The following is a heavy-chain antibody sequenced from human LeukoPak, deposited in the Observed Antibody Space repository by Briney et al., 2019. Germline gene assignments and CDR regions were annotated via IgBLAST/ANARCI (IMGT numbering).Heavy chain of an antibody. Sequence: ASVKVSCKASGYTFTSYDINWVRQATGQGLEWMGWMNPNSGSTSYAQKFQGRVTMTRDTSTSTVYMELSSLRYEDTAVYYCARATTTDYYFHYWGQGTLVTVPS. J-gene: IGHJ4*02. CDR2: MNPNSGST. CDR3: ARATTTDYYFHY. V-gene: IGHV1-8*01. CDR1: GYTFTSYD. D-gene: IGHD1-26*01.